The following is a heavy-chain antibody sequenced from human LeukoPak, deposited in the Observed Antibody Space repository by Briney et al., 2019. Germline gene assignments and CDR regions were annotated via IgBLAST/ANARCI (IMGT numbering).Heavy chain of an antibody. Sequence: GGSLRLSCAASGFTVSSSYMTWVRQAPGKGLEWVSVLSSGGTTYYADSVKGRFTISRDNSQNTLYLQMNSLRADDTAVYYCARDGAGLDYWGQGALVTVSS. J-gene: IGHJ4*02. D-gene: IGHD3-16*01. CDR3: ARDGAGLDY. V-gene: IGHV3-53*01. CDR1: GFTVSSSY. CDR2: LSSGGTT.